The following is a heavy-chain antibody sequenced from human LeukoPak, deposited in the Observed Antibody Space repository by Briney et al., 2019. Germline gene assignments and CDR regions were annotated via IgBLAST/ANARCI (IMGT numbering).Heavy chain of an antibody. Sequence: GGSLRLSCAASGFTFSSYSMNWVRQAPGKGLEWVSSTSSSSSYIYYADSVKGRFTISRDNAKNSLYLQMNSLRAEDTAVYYCARGPLAVAGMGGPNWFDPWGQGTLVTVSS. J-gene: IGHJ5*02. V-gene: IGHV3-21*01. CDR1: GFTFSSYS. CDR3: ARGPLAVAGMGGPNWFDP. D-gene: IGHD6-19*01. CDR2: TSSSSSYI.